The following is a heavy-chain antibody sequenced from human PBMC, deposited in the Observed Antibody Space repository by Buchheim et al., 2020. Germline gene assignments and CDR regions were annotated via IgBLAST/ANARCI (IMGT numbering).Heavy chain of an antibody. CDR1: GFRFSDYA. D-gene: IGHD3-22*01. V-gene: IGHV3-33*01. J-gene: IGHJ4*02. CDR3: VRDKKLLLSDFFDY. Sequence: QVQLVESGGGVVQPGRSLRLSCAASGFRFSDYAMHWVRQAPGKGLEWVALIWYDGSNMFYGDSVKGRFTISRENFKNTLYLQMNSLRVEDTAVYYCVRDKKLLLSDFFDYWGQGTL. CDR2: IWYDGSNM.